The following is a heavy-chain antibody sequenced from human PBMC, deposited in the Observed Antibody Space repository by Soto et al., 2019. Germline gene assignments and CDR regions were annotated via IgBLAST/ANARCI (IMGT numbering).Heavy chain of an antibody. D-gene: IGHD5-12*01. J-gene: IGHJ4*02. Sequence: QVQLVQSGAEVKKPESSVKVSCKAPGGTFSTYAISWVRQAPGQGLEWMGGIIPMFGTANYAQRFQDRVTITADESTKGVYVELSSLRAEDTAVYFCASGIQRWLRRINNGYSGWGQGTLVTVSS. CDR2: IIPMFGTA. CDR1: GGTFSTYA. CDR3: ASGIQRWLRRINNGYSG. V-gene: IGHV1-69*12.